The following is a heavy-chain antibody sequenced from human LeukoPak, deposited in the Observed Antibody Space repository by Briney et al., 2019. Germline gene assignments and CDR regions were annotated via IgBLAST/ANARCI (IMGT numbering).Heavy chain of an antibody. J-gene: IGHJ6*03. V-gene: IGHV1-69*06. Sequence: GASVKVSCKASGGTFSSYAISWVRQAPGQGLEWMGRIIPIFGTANYAQKFQGRVTITADKSTSTAYMELSSLRSEDTAVYYGASALPGEIVVPAEGGMDVWGKGTTVTVSS. D-gene: IGHD2-2*01. CDR3: ASALPGEIVVPAEGGMDV. CDR2: IIPIFGTA. CDR1: GGTFSSYA.